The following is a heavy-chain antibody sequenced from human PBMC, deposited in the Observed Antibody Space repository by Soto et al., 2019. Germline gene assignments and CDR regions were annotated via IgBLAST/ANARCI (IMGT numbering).Heavy chain of an antibody. CDR2: ISGSGGST. J-gene: IGHJ3*02. D-gene: IGHD3-22*01. Sequence: GSLKLSCAASGFPFSRYALSWVRQAPGKGLEWVSAISGSGGSTYYADSVKGRFTISRDNSKNTLYLQMNSLRAEDTAVYYCAKNYYDSSGAFDIWGQGTMVTVSS. CDR1: GFPFSRYA. CDR3: AKNYYDSSGAFDI. V-gene: IGHV3-23*01.